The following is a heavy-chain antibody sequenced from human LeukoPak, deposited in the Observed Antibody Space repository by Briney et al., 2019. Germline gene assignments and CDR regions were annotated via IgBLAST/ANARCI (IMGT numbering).Heavy chain of an antibody. V-gene: IGHV3-74*01. CDR2: IKSDGSST. J-gene: IGHJ3*02. D-gene: IGHD1-26*01. Sequence: GGSLRLSCAASGFTFSSYWMHWVRQAPGKGLVWVSRIKSDGSSTTYADSVKGRFTISRDNAKNTLYLQMNSLRAEDTAVYYCARRGAATDAFDIWGQGTMVTVSS. CDR3: ARRGAATDAFDI. CDR1: GFTFSSYW.